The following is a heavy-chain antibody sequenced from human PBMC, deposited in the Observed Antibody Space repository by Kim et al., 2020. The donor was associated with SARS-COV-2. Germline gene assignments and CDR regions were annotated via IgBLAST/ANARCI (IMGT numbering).Heavy chain of an antibody. J-gene: IGHJ5*02. CDR3: ARAPVLLWFGEFDP. V-gene: IGHV4-38-2*02. D-gene: IGHD3-10*01. Sequence: SETLSLTCTVSGYSISSGYYWGWIRQPPGKGLEWIGSIYHSGSTYYNPSLKSRVTISVDTSKNQFSLKLSSVTAADTAVYYCARAPVLLWFGEFDPWGQG. CDR2: IYHSGST. CDR1: GYSISSGYY.